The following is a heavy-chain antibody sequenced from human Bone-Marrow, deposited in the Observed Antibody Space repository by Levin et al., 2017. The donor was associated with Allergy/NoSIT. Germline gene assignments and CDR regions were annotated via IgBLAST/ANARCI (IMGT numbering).Heavy chain of an antibody. CDR3: ARGPGHYYDRTGYLQPSGDF. V-gene: IGHV3-30-3*01. D-gene: IGHD3-22*01. CDR1: GFTFSNYA. Sequence: GGSLRLSCAASGFTFSNYAMHWVRQAAGKGLDWVAVISHDGHNIYYADSVKGRFTISRDNSENTLSLQMDSLRTDDTAVYYCARGPGHYYDRTGYLQPSGDFWGQGTLVTVSS. J-gene: IGHJ4*02. CDR2: ISHDGHNI.